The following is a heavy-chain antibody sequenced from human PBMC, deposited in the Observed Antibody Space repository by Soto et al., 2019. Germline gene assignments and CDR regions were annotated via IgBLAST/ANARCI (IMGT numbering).Heavy chain of an antibody. Sequence: QVQLVQSGAEVKKPGASVKVSCKASGYTFTSYGISWVRQAPGQVLERMGRISAYNGNTNYAKKLQGRGTMTTDTSTSTAYVELRSLRSDDTAVYYCARDHRVRGVIDYWGQGTLVTVSS. V-gene: IGHV1-18*01. CDR3: ARDHRVRGVIDY. CDR2: ISAYNGNT. J-gene: IGHJ4*02. CDR1: GYTFTSYG. D-gene: IGHD3-10*01.